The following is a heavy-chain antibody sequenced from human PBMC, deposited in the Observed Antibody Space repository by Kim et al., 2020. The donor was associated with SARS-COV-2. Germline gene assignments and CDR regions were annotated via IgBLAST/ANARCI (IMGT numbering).Heavy chain of an antibody. Sequence: SSNGGSTYYADSVKGRFTISRDNSKNTLYLQMSSLRAEDTAVYYCVARNHWGQGTLVTVSS. CDR3: VARNH. J-gene: IGHJ5*02. CDR2: SSNGGST. V-gene: IGHV3-64D*09.